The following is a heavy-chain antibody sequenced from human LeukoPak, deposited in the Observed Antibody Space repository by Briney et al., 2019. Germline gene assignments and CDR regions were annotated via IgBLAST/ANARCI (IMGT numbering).Heavy chain of an antibody. CDR3: ARQRDYADYLDAFDV. Sequence: AETLSLTCTVSGGSIGSYYWSWIRQPPGKGLECIGYDYHSGTTNHNPSLKSRVTISADTSKNQFSLKLTSVTAADTAIYYCARQRDYADYLDAFDVWGQGTMVTVS. CDR1: GGSIGSYY. V-gene: IGHV4-59*08. D-gene: IGHD4-17*01. CDR2: DYHSGTT. J-gene: IGHJ3*01.